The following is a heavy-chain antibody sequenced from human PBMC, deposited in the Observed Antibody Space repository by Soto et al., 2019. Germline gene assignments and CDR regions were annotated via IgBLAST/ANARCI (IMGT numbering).Heavy chain of an antibody. D-gene: IGHD3-10*01. CDR1: GFTFSSYA. V-gene: IGHV3-23*01. CDR3: AKDLFPIRITMVRGVIIRGD. CDR2: ISGSGGST. J-gene: IGHJ4*02. Sequence: GGSLRLSCAASGFTFSSYAMSWVRQAPGKGLEWVSAISGSGGSTYYADSVKGRFTISRDNSKNTLYLQMNSLRAEDTAVYYCAKDLFPIRITMVRGVIIRGDWGQGTLVTVSS.